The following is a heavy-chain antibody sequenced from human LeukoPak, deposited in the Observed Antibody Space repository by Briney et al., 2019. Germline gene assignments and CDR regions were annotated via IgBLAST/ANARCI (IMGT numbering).Heavy chain of an antibody. CDR2: IYYTGST. J-gene: IGHJ4*02. CDR3: ARRVAGSGYRDY. V-gene: IGHV4-39*01. D-gene: IGHD3-22*01. Sequence: PSETLSLTCTVSGGSISSSSHYWGWIRQPPGMGLEWIGNIYYTGSTNYNPSLKSRVTISVDTSKNQFSLKLSSVTAADTADYYCARRVAGSGYRDYWGQGILVTVSS. CDR1: GGSISSSSHY.